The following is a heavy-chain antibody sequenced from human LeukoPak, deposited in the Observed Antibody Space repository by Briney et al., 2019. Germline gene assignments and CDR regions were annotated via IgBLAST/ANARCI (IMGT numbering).Heavy chain of an antibody. CDR3: ARSDGYGLVGI. V-gene: IGHV4-39*07. CDR2: IYSSGST. D-gene: IGHD5-18*01. Sequence: TSETLSLSCRVSGASINSGSNYWGWIRQPPGKTLEWIGSIYSSGSTYYNPSLKSRVIIMIDTPKNHFSLTLSSVTAADTAVYYCARSDGYGLVGIWGQGTMVTVSS. J-gene: IGHJ3*02. CDR1: GASINSGSNY.